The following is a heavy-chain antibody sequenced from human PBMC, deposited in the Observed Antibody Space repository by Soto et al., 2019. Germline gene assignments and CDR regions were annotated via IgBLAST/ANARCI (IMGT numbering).Heavy chain of an antibody. Sequence: PSETLSLTCAVYGGSFSGYYWTWVRQSPGKGLEWIGEVYHSGSANWKSSLKSRVTISVDTSKNQFSLKLSSVTAADTAVYYCARGRDILTGYYRGYYYYGMDVWGQGTTVTVSS. CDR2: VYHSGSA. V-gene: IGHV4-34*01. CDR3: ARGRDILTGYYRGYYYYGMDV. J-gene: IGHJ6*02. CDR1: GGSFSGYY. D-gene: IGHD3-9*01.